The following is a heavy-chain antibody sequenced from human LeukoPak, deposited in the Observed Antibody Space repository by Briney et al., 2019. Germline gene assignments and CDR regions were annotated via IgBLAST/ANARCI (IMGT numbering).Heavy chain of an antibody. Sequence: SETLSLTCTVSGGSISSYYWSWIRQPPGKGLEWIGYIYYSGSTNYNPSLKSRVTISVDTSKNQFSLKLSSVTAADTAVYYCARGIAVAGRDASDIWGQGTMVTVSS. CDR1: GGSISSYY. J-gene: IGHJ3*02. CDR2: IYYSGST. V-gene: IGHV4-59*12. CDR3: ARGIAVAGRDASDI. D-gene: IGHD6-19*01.